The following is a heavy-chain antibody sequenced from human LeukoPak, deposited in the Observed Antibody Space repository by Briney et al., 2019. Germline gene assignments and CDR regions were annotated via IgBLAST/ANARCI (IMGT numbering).Heavy chain of an antibody. V-gene: IGHV3-23*01. CDR1: GLTFSSYC. CDR3: ARSYYGSGSYPDY. J-gene: IGHJ4*02. Sequence: GGSLRLSCAASGLTFSSYCMSSVRQAPGKGLEWVLAISGSGGSTYYADSVKGRFTISRDNSKNTLYLQMNSLRAEDTAVYYCARSYYGSGSYPDYWGQGTLVTVSS. D-gene: IGHD3-10*01. CDR2: ISGSGGST.